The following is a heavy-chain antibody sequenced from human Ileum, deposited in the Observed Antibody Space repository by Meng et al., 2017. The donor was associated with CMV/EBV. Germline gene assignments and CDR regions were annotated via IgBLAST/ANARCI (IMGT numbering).Heavy chain of an antibody. Sequence: GGTVIQPGGPPRPSCPASGVNVTNNYMGYVRQAPGKGLEWVSVISLVGTTYDADSVKGRFTLSRDNSKNTLFLQMDSLRVEDTAVYFCARAGDDHGGNLQHVYFDYWGQGTLVTVSS. CDR3: ARAGDDHGGNLQHVYFDY. CDR1: GVNVTNNY. V-gene: IGHV3-53*01. J-gene: IGHJ4*02. D-gene: IGHD4-23*01. CDR2: ISLVGTT.